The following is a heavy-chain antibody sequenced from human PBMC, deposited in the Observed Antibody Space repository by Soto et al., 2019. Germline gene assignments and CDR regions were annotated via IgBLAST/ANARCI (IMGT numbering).Heavy chain of an antibody. V-gene: IGHV3-23*01. CDR2: ISGSGGST. D-gene: IGHD3-16*02. CDR1: GFTFSSYA. CDR3: AKFSGDYIWGSYRSPIKDAFDI. J-gene: IGHJ3*02. Sequence: GGSLRLSCAASGFTFSSYAMSWVRQAPGKGLEWVSAISGSGGSTYYADSVKGRFTISRDNSKNTLYLQMNSLRAEDTAVYYCAKFSGDYIWGSYRSPIKDAFDIWGQGTMVTVSS.